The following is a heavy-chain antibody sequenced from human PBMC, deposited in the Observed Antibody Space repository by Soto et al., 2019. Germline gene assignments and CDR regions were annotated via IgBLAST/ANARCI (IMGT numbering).Heavy chain of an antibody. V-gene: IGHV3-74*01. Sequence: GGSLRLSCAASGFTFSSYWMHWVRQAPGKGLMWVSRINSDGSSTSYADYVKGRFTISRDNAKNTLYLKMNSLRAEDTAVYYCSRVRTYYYDSSGTPDAFDIWGQGKMVTVSS. D-gene: IGHD3-22*01. CDR2: INSDGSST. CDR3: SRVRTYYYDSSGTPDAFDI. J-gene: IGHJ3*02. CDR1: GFTFSSYW.